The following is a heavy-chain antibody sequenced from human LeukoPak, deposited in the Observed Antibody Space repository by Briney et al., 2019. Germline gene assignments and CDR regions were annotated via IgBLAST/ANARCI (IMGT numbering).Heavy chain of an antibody. CDR3: TRDRSRAEDD. V-gene: IGHV3-7*01. D-gene: IGHD1-14*01. Sequence: GGSLRLSCAASGFTFSSYWMHWVRQAPGKGLEWVANIKQGGSDKYYVDSVKGRFTISRDKANNLLYLQMNSLRGEDTAVYYCTRDRSRAEDDWGQGTLVTVSS. J-gene: IGHJ4*02. CDR1: GFTFSSYW. CDR2: IKQGGSDK.